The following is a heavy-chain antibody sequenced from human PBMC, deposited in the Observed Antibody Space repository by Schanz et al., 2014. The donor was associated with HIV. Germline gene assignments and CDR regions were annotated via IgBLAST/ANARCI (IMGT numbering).Heavy chain of an antibody. CDR3: ARASRYSNYAGDYNYPMDV. CDR1: GFIFGGYA. CDR2: ISYNGVDK. D-gene: IGHD4-4*01. J-gene: IGHJ6*02. Sequence: QVQLVESGGGVVQPGRSLRLSCAASGFIFGGYAMHWVRQAPGKGLEWVAVISYNGVDKYYADSVRGRCTISRDNPRNTMYLQMKSLGGDDTAVYYCARASRYSNYAGDYNYPMDVWGQGTTVTVSS. V-gene: IGHV3-30-3*01.